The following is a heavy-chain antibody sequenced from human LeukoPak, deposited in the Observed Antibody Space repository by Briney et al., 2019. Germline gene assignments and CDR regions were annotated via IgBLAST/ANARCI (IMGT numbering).Heavy chain of an antibody. Sequence: GGSLRLSCAASGFTFSKYWMLWVRQAPGKGLKSVSRINTDRTVTTYADSLKGRFTVSRDNADITMFLQMNSVRDEDTAVYYCATKQWLAPPPDSWGQGTPVTVSS. CDR1: GFTFSKYW. CDR2: INTDRTVT. CDR3: ATKQWLAPPPDS. D-gene: IGHD6-19*01. J-gene: IGHJ4*02. V-gene: IGHV3-74*01.